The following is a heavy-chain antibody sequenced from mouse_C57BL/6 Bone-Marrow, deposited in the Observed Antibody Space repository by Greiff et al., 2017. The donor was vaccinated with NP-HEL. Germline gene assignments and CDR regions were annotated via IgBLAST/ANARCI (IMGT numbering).Heavy chain of an antibody. CDR1: GYTFTSYW. D-gene: IGHD2-3*01. CDR3: ARSGMIRYAMDY. V-gene: IGHV1-64*01. Sequence: QLQQPGAELVKPGASVKLSCKASGYTFTSYWMHWVKQRPGQGLEWIGMIHPNSGSTNYNEKFKSKATLTVDKSSSTAYMQLSSLTSEDSAVYYCARSGMIRYAMDYWGQGTSVTVSS. CDR2: IHPNSGST. J-gene: IGHJ4*01.